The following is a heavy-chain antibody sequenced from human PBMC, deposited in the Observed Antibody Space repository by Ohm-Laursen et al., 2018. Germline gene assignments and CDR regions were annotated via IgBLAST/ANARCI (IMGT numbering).Heavy chain of an antibody. CDR1: GFTFSSYW. CDR3: ARDRGRLTRSSGWDY. V-gene: IGHV3-7*03. D-gene: IGHD6-19*01. J-gene: IGHJ4*02. Sequence: SLKLSCAASGFTFSSYWMSWVRQAPGKGLEWVANIKQDGSEKYYVDSVKGRFTISRDNSKNTLYLQMNSLRAEDTAVYYCARDRGRLTRSSGWDYWGQGTLVTVSS. CDR2: IKQDGSEK.